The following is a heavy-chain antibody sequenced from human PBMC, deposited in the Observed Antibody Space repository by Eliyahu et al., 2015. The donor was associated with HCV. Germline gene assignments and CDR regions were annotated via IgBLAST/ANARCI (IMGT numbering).Heavy chain of an antibody. CDR3: VGGPPRLYFQH. CDR1: GFSVRDKY. Sequence: EVQLVESGGGLIQPGGSLRLSXXPSGFSVRDKYXSWVRQAPGXGXEXVSVMYXGGNTYYADSVRGRFAISRDSSKNTLYLQMNSLRAEDTAVYYCVGGPPRLYFQHWGQGTLVTVSS. V-gene: IGHV3-53*01. D-gene: IGHD3-16*01. J-gene: IGHJ1*01. CDR2: MYXGGNT.